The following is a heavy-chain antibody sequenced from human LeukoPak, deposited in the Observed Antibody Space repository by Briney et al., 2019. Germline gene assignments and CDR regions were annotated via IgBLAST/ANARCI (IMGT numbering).Heavy chain of an antibody. D-gene: IGHD3-9*01. CDR3: AKVGFDYYYYCYYMDV. J-gene: IGHJ6*03. Sequence: GGSLRLSCAASGFTFDDYAMHWVRQAPGKGLEWVSLISGDGGSTYYADPVKGRFTISRDNSKNSLYLQMNSLRTEDTALYYCAKVGFDYYYYCYYMDVWGKGTTVTVSS. V-gene: IGHV3-43*02. CDR2: ISGDGGST. CDR1: GFTFDDYA.